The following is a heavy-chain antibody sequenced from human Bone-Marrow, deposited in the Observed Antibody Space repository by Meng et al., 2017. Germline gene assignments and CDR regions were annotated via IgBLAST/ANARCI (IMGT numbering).Heavy chain of an antibody. CDR2: SDHFGNT. CDR1: GGSRSGYY. D-gene: IGHD3-3*01. CDR3: VYFWSGYFT. V-gene: IGHV4-34*01. Sequence: VPLPPWGAGMLKPPATLSLTCAVFGGSRSGYYCNWFRQPPGKGLEGIGGSDHFGNTIYNPSLKGRLTISVDTSKNQISLRLSSVIAADTAVYYCVYFWSGYFTSGQGTLVTVSS. J-gene: IGHJ5*02.